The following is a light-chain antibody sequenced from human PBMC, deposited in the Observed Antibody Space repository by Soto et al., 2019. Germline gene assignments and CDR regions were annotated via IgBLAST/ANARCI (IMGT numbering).Light chain of an antibody. Sequence: QSALTQPASVSGSPGQSITISCTGTSSDVGGYNYVSWYQQHPGKAPKLMIYDVSNRPSGVSNRFSGSKSGNTASLTISGLQAEDEAHYYCSSYTSPSTLVVFGGGTKLTVL. J-gene: IGLJ2*01. V-gene: IGLV2-14*01. CDR3: SSYTSPSTLVV. CDR1: SSDVGGYNY. CDR2: DVS.